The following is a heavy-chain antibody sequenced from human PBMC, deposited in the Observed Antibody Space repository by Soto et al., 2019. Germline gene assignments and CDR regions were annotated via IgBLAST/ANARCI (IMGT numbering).Heavy chain of an antibody. D-gene: IGHD3-16*02. J-gene: IGHJ6*02. CDR3: ARDNASGDYVWGSYRPYGMDV. CDR2: IYYSGST. V-gene: IGHV4-31*03. Sequence: LSLTCTVSGVSISSGGYYWSWIRQHPGKGLEWIGYIYYSGSTYYNPSLKSRVTISVDTSKNQFSLKLSSVTAADTAVYYCARDNASGDYVWGSYRPYGMDVWGQGTTVTVSS. CDR1: GVSISSGGYY.